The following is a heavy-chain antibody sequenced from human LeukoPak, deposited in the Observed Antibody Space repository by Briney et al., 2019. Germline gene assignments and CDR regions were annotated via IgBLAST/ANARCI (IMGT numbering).Heavy chain of an antibody. CDR1: GGSISSSSYY. CDR2: IYYSGST. Sequence: SETLSLTCTVSGGSISSSSYYWGWIRQPPGKGLEWIGSIYYSGSTNYNPSLKSRVTISVDTSKNQFSLKLSSVTAADTAVYYCASYPYYYGMDVWGQGTTVTVSS. J-gene: IGHJ6*02. CDR3: ASYPYYYGMDV. V-gene: IGHV4-39*01.